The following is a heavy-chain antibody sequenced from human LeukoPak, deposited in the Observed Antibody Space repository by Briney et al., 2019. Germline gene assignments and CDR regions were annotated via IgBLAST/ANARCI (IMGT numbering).Heavy chain of an antibody. V-gene: IGHV3-9*03. Sequence: PGGSLRLSCAASGFTFDDYAMHWVRQAPGKGLEWVSGISWNSGSIGYAGSVKGRFTISRDNAKNSLYLQMNSLRAEDMALYYCARSYSSGWYGYFDYWGQGTLVTVSS. CDR1: GFTFDDYA. CDR2: ISWNSGSI. D-gene: IGHD6-19*01. J-gene: IGHJ4*02. CDR3: ARSYSSGWYGYFDY.